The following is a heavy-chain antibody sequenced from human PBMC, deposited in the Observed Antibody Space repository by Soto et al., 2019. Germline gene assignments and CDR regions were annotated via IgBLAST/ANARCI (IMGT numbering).Heavy chain of an antibody. J-gene: IGHJ5*02. CDR2: INPNSGGT. V-gene: IGHV1-2*02. Sequence: QVQLVQSGAEVKKPGASVKVSCKASGYTFTGYYMHWVRQAPGQGLEWMGWINPNSGGTNYAQKLQGRVTMTTDTSTSTAYMELRSLRSDDTAVYYCARDNTVTRGQNWFDPWGQGTLVTVSS. D-gene: IGHD4-17*01. CDR1: GYTFTGYY. CDR3: ARDNTVTRGQNWFDP.